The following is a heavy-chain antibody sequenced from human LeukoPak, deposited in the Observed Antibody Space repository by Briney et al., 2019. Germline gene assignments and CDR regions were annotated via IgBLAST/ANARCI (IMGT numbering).Heavy chain of an antibody. D-gene: IGHD2/OR15-2a*01. J-gene: IGHJ6*03. V-gene: IGHV4-34*01. Sequence: SETLSLTCAVYGGSFSGYYWSWIRQPPGKGLEWIGEINHSGSTNYNPSLKSRVTISVDTSKNQFSLKLSSVTAADTAVYYCARGLIGPYLRPYYYYYYMDVWGKGTTVTVSS. CDR1: GGSFSGYY. CDR3: ARGLIGPYLRPYYYYYYMDV. CDR2: INHSGST.